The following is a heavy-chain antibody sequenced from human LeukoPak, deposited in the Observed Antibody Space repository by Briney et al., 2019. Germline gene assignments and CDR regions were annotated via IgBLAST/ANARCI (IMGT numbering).Heavy chain of an antibody. CDR3: ARDRGTAMVKQYFDY. D-gene: IGHD5-18*01. V-gene: IGHV4-34*01. CDR2: INHSGST. J-gene: IGHJ4*02. Sequence: SETLSLTCAVYGGSFSGYYWSWIRQPPGKGLEWIGEINHSGSTNYNPSLKSRVTISVDTSKNQFSLKLSSVTAADTAVYYCARDRGTAMVKQYFDYWGQGTLVTVSS. CDR1: GGSFSGYY.